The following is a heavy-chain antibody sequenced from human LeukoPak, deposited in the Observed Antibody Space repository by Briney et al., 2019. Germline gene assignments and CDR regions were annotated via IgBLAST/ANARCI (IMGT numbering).Heavy chain of an antibody. CDR3: ARDAEDIVVVPAAMSGADY. Sequence: ASVKVSCKASGGTFSSYAISWVRQAPGQGLEWMGWISAYNGNTNYAQKLQGRVTMTTDTSTSTAYMELRSLRSDDTAVYYCARDAEDIVVVPAAMSGADYWGQGTLVTVSS. CDR2: ISAYNGNT. V-gene: IGHV1-18*01. D-gene: IGHD2-2*01. CDR1: GGTFSSYA. J-gene: IGHJ4*02.